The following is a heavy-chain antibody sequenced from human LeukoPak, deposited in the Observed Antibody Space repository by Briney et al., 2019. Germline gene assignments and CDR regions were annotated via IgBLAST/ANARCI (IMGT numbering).Heavy chain of an antibody. J-gene: IGHJ4*02. D-gene: IGHD5-18*01. Sequence: PGGSLRLSCAASGFTFSSYSMNWVRQAPGRGLEWVSSISSSSSYIYYADSVKGRFTISRDNAKNSLYLQMNSLRAEDTAVYYCARAGTAMATGDYWGQGTLVTVSS. CDR2: ISSSSSYI. V-gene: IGHV3-21*01. CDR3: ARAGTAMATGDY. CDR1: GFTFSSYS.